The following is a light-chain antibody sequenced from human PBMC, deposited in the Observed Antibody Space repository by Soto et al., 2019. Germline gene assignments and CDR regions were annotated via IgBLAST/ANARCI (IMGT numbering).Light chain of an antibody. CDR1: QSVLYSSNNKNY. CDR2: WAS. Sequence: DIVMTQSPDSLAVSLGERATINCKSSQSVLYSSNNKNYLVWYQQKPGQPPKLLIYWASTRESGVPDRFSGSGSGTDFTLTISRLQAEDVAVYYCQQYYRPPLTFGQGTKVEIK. V-gene: IGKV4-1*01. CDR3: QQYYRPPLT. J-gene: IGKJ1*01.